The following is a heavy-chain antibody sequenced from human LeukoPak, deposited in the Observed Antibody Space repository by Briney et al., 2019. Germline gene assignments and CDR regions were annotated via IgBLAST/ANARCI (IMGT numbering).Heavy chain of an antibody. J-gene: IGHJ5*02. CDR3: AMNGQSGFSFDP. V-gene: IGHV4-34*01. D-gene: IGHD1-26*01. CDR1: GASLHGHY. CDR2: GSDRGGT. Sequence: SETLSFTCAVYGASLHGHYWSWIRQSPGKGLEWIGEGSDRGGTKFNPSLKGRVTISADPSKNQFSLNLYSVTAADTAVYHCAMNGQSGFSFDPWGQGTLVTVSS.